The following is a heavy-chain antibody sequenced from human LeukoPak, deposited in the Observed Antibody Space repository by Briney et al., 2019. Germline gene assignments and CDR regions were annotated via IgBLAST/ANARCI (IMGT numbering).Heavy chain of an antibody. CDR3: ARPLHAPDSSGYYH. D-gene: IGHD3-22*01. CDR2: ISSSSSYI. Sequence: GGSLRLSCAASGFTFSSYGMHWVRQAPGKGLEWVSSISSSSSYIYYADSVKGRFTISRDNAKNSLYLQMNSLRAEDTAVYYCARPLHAPDSSGYYHWGQGTLVTVSS. V-gene: IGHV3-21*01. CDR1: GFTFSSYG. J-gene: IGHJ5*02.